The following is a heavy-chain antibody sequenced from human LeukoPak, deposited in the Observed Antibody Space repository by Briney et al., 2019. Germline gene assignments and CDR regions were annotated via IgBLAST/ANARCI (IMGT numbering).Heavy chain of an antibody. J-gene: IGHJ4*02. V-gene: IGHV4-31*03. D-gene: IGHD4-23*01. Sequence: SETLSLTCTVSGRSLSSRGYYWGWIRPHPGNGLEWVGYIYYSGSTFCNPPLKSRLTMSVDTSKNQFSLKVTSVTAADTAVYYCARDYGGNSVFDYGGQGTLVTASS. CDR3: ARDYGGNSVFDY. CDR1: GRSLSSRGYY. CDR2: IYYSGST.